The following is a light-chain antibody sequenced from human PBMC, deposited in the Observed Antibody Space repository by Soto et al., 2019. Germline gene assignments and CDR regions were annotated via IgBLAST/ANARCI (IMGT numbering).Light chain of an antibody. CDR2: DAS. CDR3: QQYNSFWT. Sequence: DIQMTYSPSTLSASVGDRVTITCRASQSISSWLAWYRQKPGKAPRLLIYDASYLERGVPSRFSGSGSGTEFTLTISDLQPDDLATYYCQQYNSFWTFGQGTKV. V-gene: IGKV1-5*01. CDR1: QSISSW. J-gene: IGKJ1*01.